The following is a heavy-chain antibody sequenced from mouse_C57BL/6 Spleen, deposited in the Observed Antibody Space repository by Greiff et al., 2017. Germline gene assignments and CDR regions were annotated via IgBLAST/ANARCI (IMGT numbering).Heavy chain of an antibody. Sequence: EVKLLESGGGLVKPGGSLKLSCAASGFTFSSYAMSWVRQTPEKRLEWVATISDGGSSTYYPDNVKGRFTISRDNAKNNLYLQMSHLKSEDTAMYYCARDRATVPPYAMDYWGQGTSVTVSS. CDR2: ISDGGSST. V-gene: IGHV5-4*01. J-gene: IGHJ4*01. CDR1: GFTFSSYA. CDR3: ARDRATVPPYAMDY. D-gene: IGHD1-1*01.